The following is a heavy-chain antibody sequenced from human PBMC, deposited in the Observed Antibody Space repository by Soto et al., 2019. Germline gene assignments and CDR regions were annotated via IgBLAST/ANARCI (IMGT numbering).Heavy chain of an antibody. J-gene: IGHJ5*02. D-gene: IGHD6-13*01. CDR1: GGTFSSYA. V-gene: IGHV1-69*01. Sequence: QVQLVQSGAEVKKPGSSVKVSCKASGGTFSSYAISWVRQSPGQGLEWMGGIIPIFGTANYAQKFQGRVTITADESTSTAYMELSSVRSEDTAVYYCARLGTPYYSSSWGNWFDPWGQGTLVTVSS. CDR2: IIPIFGTA. CDR3: ARLGTPYYSSSWGNWFDP.